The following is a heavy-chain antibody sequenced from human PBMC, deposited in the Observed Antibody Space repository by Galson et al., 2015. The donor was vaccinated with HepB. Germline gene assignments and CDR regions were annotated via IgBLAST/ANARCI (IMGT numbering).Heavy chain of an antibody. CDR2: INQDGSRK. J-gene: IGHJ4*02. CDR3: AKDYADKLMTSETAALFEY. CDR1: GFSFSNYW. V-gene: IGHV3-7*03. Sequence: SLRLSCATSGFSFSNYWMSWVRQAPGKGLEWVANINQDGSRKNFVDSVKGRFTISRDNAKNSVFLQMNSLRVEGSAVYYCAKDYADKLMTSETAALFEYWGQGALVTVSP. D-gene: IGHD2-21*02.